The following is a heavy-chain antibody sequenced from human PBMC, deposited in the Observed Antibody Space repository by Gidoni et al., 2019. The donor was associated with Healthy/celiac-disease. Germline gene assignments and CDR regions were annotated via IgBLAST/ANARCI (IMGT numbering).Heavy chain of an antibody. D-gene: IGHD3-10*01. J-gene: IGHJ5*02. CDR2: IWYDGSNK. CDR3: ARGGSYGSGFDP. Sequence: GLEWVAVIWYDGSNKYYADSVKGRFTISRDNSKNTLYLQMNSLRAEDTAVYYCARGGSYGSGFDPWGQGTLVTVSS. V-gene: IGHV3-33*01.